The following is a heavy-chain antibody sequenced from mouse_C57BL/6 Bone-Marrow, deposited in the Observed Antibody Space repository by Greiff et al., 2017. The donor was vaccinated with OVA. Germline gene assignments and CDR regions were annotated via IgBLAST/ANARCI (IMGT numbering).Heavy chain of an antibody. V-gene: IGHV1-50*01. J-gene: IGHJ3*01. Sequence: VQLQQHGAELVKPGASVKLSCKASGYTFTSYWMQWVKQRPGQGLEWIGEIDPSDSYTNYNQKFKGKATLTVDTSSSTAYMQLSSLTSEDSAVYYCASAVFAYWGQGTLVTVSA. CDR1: GYTFTSYW. CDR2: IDPSDSYT. CDR3: ASAVFAY.